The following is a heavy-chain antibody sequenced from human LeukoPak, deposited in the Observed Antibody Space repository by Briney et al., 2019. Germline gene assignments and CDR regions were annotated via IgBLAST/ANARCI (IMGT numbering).Heavy chain of an antibody. J-gene: IGHJ4*02. D-gene: IGHD2-8*02. CDR2: TYYRSKWYN. CDR3: ARSTGWLNGY. V-gene: IGHV6-1*01. CDR1: GDSVSSSSAA. Sequence: SQTLSLTCAISGDSVSSSSAAWNWIRQSPPRGLEWLGRTYYRSKWYNDYAVSVKSRITINPDTTKNQFSLQLNSVTPEDTAVYYCARSTGWLNGYWGQGTLVTVSS.